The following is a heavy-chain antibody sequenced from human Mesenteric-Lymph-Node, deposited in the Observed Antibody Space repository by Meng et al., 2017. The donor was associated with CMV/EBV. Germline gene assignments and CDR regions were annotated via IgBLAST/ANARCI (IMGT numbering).Heavy chain of an antibody. D-gene: IGHD5-18*01. V-gene: IGHV5-51*01. CDR1: GYSFTTYW. J-gene: IGHJ4*02. CDR3: ARTDTPMDCPDY. Sequence: GASLKISCKGSGYSFTTYWIGWVRQMPGKGLEWMGNIYPGDSDTRYSPSFQGQVTISADKSISTAYLQWSSLKASDTAMYYCARTDTPMDCPDYWGQGTLVTVSS. CDR2: IYPGDSDT.